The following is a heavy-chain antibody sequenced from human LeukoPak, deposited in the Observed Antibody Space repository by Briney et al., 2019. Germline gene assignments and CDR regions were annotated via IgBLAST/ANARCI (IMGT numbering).Heavy chain of an antibody. CDR2: INHNGNVN. J-gene: IGHJ6*02. V-gene: IGHV3-7*03. CDR3: ARGGGLDV. D-gene: IGHD3-16*01. Sequence: GGSLRLSCAASGFTFSSYWMNWARLAPGKGLEWVASINHNGNVNYYVDSVKGRFTISRDNAKNSLYLQMSNLRAEDTAVYFRARGGGLDVWGQGATVTVSS. CDR1: GFTFSSYW.